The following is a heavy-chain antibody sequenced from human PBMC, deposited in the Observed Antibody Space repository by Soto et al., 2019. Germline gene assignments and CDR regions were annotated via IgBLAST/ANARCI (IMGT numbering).Heavy chain of an antibody. J-gene: IGHJ4*02. CDR3: ARDLNGAACGGY. CDR2: IYPYNGNT. CDR1: GYTFINHG. Sequence: QVQLVQSGAEVRKPGASVKVSCKSSGYTFINHGIFWVRQAPGQGLEWMAWIYPYNGNTNYAQKFLGRVTLTTDTSTSTAYMDLRSLTSDDTAIYYCARDLNGAACGGYWGQGTLVTVSS. D-gene: IGHD2-8*01. V-gene: IGHV1-18*01.